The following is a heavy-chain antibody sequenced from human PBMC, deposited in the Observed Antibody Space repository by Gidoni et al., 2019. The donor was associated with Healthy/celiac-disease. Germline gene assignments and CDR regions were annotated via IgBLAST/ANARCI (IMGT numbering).Heavy chain of an antibody. V-gene: IGHV6-1*01. J-gene: IGHJ4*02. CDR2: SKWYN. D-gene: IGHD6-19*01. CDR3: ARVLSSGWYGHYFDY. Sequence: SKWYNDYAVSVKSRITINPDTSKNQFSLQLNSVTPEDTAVYYCARVLSSGWYGHYFDYWGQGTLVTVSS.